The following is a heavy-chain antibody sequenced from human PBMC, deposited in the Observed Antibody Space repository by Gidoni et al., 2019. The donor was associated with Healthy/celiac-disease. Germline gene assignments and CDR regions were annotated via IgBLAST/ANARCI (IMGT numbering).Heavy chain of an antibody. CDR1: GFTFSSYS. CDR2: ISSSSSTI. J-gene: IGHJ6*02. V-gene: IGHV3-48*02. Sequence: EVQLVESGGGLVQPGGSLRLSCAASGFTFSSYSMNWVRQAPGKGLEWVSYISSSSSTIYYADSVKGRFTISRDNAKNSLYLQMNSLRDEDTAVYYCARERITIFGVVTHGMDVWGQGTTVTVSS. D-gene: IGHD3-3*01. CDR3: ARERITIFGVVTHGMDV.